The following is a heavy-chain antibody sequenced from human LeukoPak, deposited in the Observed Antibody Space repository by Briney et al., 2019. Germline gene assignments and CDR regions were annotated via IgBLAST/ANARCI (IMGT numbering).Heavy chain of an antibody. Sequence: GASVKVSCKASGYTFTSYGISWVRQAPGQGLEWMGWISANDGNTDYPQKLQGRVTMTTDTSTSTAYMELRSLRSDDTAVYYCARDPTVRGQPYYYYGMGVWGQGTTVTVSS. CDR1: GYTFTSYG. CDR2: ISANDGNT. CDR3: ARDPTVRGQPYYYYGMGV. V-gene: IGHV1-18*01. J-gene: IGHJ6*02. D-gene: IGHD3-10*01.